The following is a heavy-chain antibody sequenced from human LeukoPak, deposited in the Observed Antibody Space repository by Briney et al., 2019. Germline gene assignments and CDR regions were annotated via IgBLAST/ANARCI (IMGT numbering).Heavy chain of an antibody. CDR2: IYYSGST. CDR1: GGSISSSSYY. Sequence: NPSETLSLTCTVSGGSISSSSYYWGWIRQPPGKGLEWIGSIYYSGSTYYNPSLKSRVTISVDTSKNQFSLKLSSVTAADTAVYYCARDLGLAVAGNWFDPWGQGTLVTV. V-gene: IGHV4-39*07. J-gene: IGHJ5*02. CDR3: ARDLGLAVAGNWFDP. D-gene: IGHD6-19*01.